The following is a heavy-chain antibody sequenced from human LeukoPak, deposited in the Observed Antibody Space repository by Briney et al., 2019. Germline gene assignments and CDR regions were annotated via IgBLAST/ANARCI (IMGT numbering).Heavy chain of an antibody. J-gene: IGHJ6*03. CDR3: ARDHYYDSSGPNYYMXX. D-gene: IGHD3-22*01. V-gene: IGHV4-59*01. CDR2: IYYSGST. Sequence: SETLSLTCTVSGGSISSYYWSWIRQPPGKGLEWIGYIYYSGSTNYNPSLKSRVTISVDTSKNQFSLKLSSVTAADTAVYYCARDHYYDSSGPNYYMXXWGKXTTXT. CDR1: GGSISSYY.